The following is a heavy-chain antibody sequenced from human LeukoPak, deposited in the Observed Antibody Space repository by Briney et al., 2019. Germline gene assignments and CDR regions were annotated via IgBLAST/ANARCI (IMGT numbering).Heavy chain of an antibody. CDR1: GGSISSYY. CDR3: ASIGGQGWLQVC. V-gene: IGHV4-59*01. D-gene: IGHD5-24*01. CDR2: IYNSGST. J-gene: IGHJ4*02. Sequence: SETLSLTCTVSGGSISSYYWSCIRQPPGKGLEWVGYIYNSGSTNYNPSLKSRVTISVDTSKNQFSLKLSSVTAADTAVYYCASIGGQGWLQVCWGQGTLVTVSS.